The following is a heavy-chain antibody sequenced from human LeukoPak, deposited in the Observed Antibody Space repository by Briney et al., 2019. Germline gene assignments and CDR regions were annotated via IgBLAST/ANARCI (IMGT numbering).Heavy chain of an antibody. CDR2: IYHSGST. CDR1: GDSISSGGYS. Sequence: SETLSLTCAVSGDSISSGGYSWSWIRQPPGKGLEWIGYIYHSGSTYYNPSLKSRVTISVDRSKNQFSLKLISVTAADTAVYYCAREGVGATTGYFDYWGQGTLVTVSS. D-gene: IGHD1-26*01. CDR3: AREGVGATTGYFDY. J-gene: IGHJ4*02. V-gene: IGHV4-30-2*01.